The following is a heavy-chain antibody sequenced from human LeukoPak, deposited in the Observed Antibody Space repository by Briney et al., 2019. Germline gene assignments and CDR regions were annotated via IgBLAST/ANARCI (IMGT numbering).Heavy chain of an antibody. J-gene: IGHJ6*02. CDR1: GYTFTGYY. V-gene: IGHV1-18*04. Sequence: ASVKVSCKASGYTFTGYYMHWVRQAPGQGLEWMGWISAYNGNTNYAQKLQGRVTMTTDTSTSTAYMELRSLRSDDTAVYYCARDYRNYYGMDVWGQGTTVTVSS. D-gene: IGHD2-15*01. CDR2: ISAYNGNT. CDR3: ARDYRNYYGMDV.